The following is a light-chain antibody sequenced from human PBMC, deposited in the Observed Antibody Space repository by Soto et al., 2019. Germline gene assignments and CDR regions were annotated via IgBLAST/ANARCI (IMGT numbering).Light chain of an antibody. CDR1: SSDVGGYNY. CDR2: DVS. J-gene: IGLJ2*01. V-gene: IGLV2-14*03. Sequence: QSALTQPASVSGSPGQSITISCTGTSSDVGGYNYVSWYQHHPGKAPKLMIYDVSNRPFGVSNRFSGSKSGNTASLTISGLQAEDEADYYCSSYTSSSPVVFGGGTKLTVL. CDR3: SSYTSSSPVV.